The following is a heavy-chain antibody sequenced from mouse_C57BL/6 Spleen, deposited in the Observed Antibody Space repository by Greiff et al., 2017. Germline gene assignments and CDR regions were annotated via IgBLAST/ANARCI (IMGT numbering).Heavy chain of an antibody. Sequence: VQGVESGPELVKPGASVKISCKASGYAFSSSWMNWVKQRPGKGLEWIGRIYPGDGDTNYNGKFKGKATLTADKSSSTAYMQLSSLTSEDSAVYFCARGGDWYFDVWGTGTTVTVSS. CDR2: IYPGDGDT. CDR1: GYAFSSSW. J-gene: IGHJ1*03. V-gene: IGHV1-82*01. CDR3: ARGGDWYFDV.